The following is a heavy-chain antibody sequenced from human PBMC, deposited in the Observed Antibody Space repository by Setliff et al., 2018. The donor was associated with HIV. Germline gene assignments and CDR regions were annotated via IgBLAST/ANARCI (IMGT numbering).Heavy chain of an antibody. CDR2: ISVGSGAAI. J-gene: IGHJ6*02. CDR3: ARDYLYYNMYNGSPVYGMDV. V-gene: IGHV3-21*01. CDR1: GFTFRNYN. D-gene: IGHD3-10*01. Sequence: GGSLRLSCAASGFTFRNYNFYWVRQAPGRGLELVSSISVGSGAAIYYAESVEGRFTVSRDNSQNSLYLQMNILRVEDSAVYYCARDYLYYNMYNGSPVYGMDVWGQGTTVTVS.